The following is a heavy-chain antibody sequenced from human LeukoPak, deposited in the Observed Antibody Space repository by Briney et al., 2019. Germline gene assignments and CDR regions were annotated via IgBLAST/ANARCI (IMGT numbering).Heavy chain of an antibody. CDR2: ISAYNGNT. V-gene: IGHV1-18*01. D-gene: IGHD2-2*01. CDR3: ARVGIVVVPAARTFDP. J-gene: IGHJ5*02. Sequence: ASVKVSCKASGYTFTSYGISWVRQAPGQGPEWMGWISAYNGNTNYAQKFQGRVTITRNTSISTAYMELSRLRSDDTAVYYCARVGIVVVPAARTFDPWGQGTLVTVSS. CDR1: GYTFTSYG.